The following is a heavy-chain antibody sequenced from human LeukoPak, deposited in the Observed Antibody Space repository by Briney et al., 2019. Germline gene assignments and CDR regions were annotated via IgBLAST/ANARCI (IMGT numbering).Heavy chain of an antibody. CDR2: INTNTGNP. CDR3: ARGLTGYSSSWYEGNWFDP. CDR1: GYTFTSYA. J-gene: IGHJ5*02. Sequence: ASVKVSCKASGYTFTSYAMNWVRQAPGQGLEWMGWINTNTGNPTYAQGFTGRFVFSLDTSVSTAYLQISSLKAEDTAVYYCARGLTGYSSSWYEGNWFDPWGQGTLVTVSS. V-gene: IGHV7-4-1*02. D-gene: IGHD6-13*01.